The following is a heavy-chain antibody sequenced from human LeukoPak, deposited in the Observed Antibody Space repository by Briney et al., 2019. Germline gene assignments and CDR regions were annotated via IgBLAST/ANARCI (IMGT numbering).Heavy chain of an antibody. CDR1: GYSFTSYW. J-gene: IGHJ4*02. Sequence: GESLKISCKGSGYSFTSYWIGWVRQMPGKGLEWMGIIYPGDSDTRYSPSFQGQVTISADKSISTAYLQWSSLKASDTAMYYCARHGSGSYYGGEIDYWGQGTLVTVSS. D-gene: IGHD1-26*01. V-gene: IGHV5-51*01. CDR3: ARHGSGSYYGGEIDY. CDR2: IYPGDSDT.